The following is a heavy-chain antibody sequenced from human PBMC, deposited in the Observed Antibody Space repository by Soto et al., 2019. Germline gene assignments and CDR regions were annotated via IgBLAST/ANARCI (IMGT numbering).Heavy chain of an antibody. CDR2: IDYTGNT. V-gene: IGHV4-39*01. CDR1: GGSISSNTYY. D-gene: IGHD6-19*01. J-gene: IGHJ4*02. Sequence: QLQLQESGPGLVKPSETLSLTCTVSGGSISSNTYYWDWIRQPPGKGLECIGSIDYTGNTYYNPSFRSRVLMSVVTSKDEFAVNMNSVSAADTAAYYWARRVCVTGSGWGEFGSCGGRTLVSLSS. CDR3: ARRVCVTGSGWGEFGS.